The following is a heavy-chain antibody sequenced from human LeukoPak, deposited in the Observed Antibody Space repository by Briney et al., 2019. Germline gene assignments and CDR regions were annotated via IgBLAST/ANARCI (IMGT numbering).Heavy chain of an antibody. D-gene: IGHD6-6*01. V-gene: IGHV3-53*01. CDR2: IYGGGST. J-gene: IGHJ4*02. CDR1: GFTVSSNF. Sequence: GGSLRLSCAASGFTVSSNFMAWVRQAPGKGLEWVSVIYGGGSTFYADSVKGRSTISRDNSQNTMYLQMNGLRAEDTAVYYCARDLEYTGWPLYYFDYWGQGTLVTVSS. CDR3: ARDLEYTGWPLYYFDY.